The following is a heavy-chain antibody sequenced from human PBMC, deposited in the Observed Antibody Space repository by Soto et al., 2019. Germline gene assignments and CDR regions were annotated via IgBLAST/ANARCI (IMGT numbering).Heavy chain of an antibody. J-gene: IGHJ4*02. CDR1: GFTFSSYA. CDR2: ISYDGSNK. D-gene: IGHD2-15*01. Sequence: QVQLVESGGGVVQPGRSLRLSCAASGFTFSSYAMHWVRQAPGKGLEWVAVISYDGSNKYYADSVKGRFTISRDNSKNTLYLQMNSLRAEDTAVYYCARGGSGGISPPFYWGQGTLVIVSS. CDR3: ARGGSGGISPPFY. V-gene: IGHV3-30-3*01.